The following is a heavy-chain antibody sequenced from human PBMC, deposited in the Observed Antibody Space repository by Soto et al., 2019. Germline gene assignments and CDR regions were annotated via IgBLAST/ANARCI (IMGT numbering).Heavy chain of an antibody. V-gene: IGHV3-9*01. J-gene: IGHJ6*02. CDR1: GFTFDDYA. Sequence: GGSLTLSCAASGFTFDDYAMHWVRQAPGKGLEWVSGISWNSGSICYADSVKGRFTISRDNSKNSLYLQMNSLRAEDTAVYYCARPRGKYYYGSGSYYKGYYYGMDVWGQGTTVTV. CDR2: ISWNSGSI. D-gene: IGHD3-10*01. CDR3: ARPRGKYYYGSGSYYKGYYYGMDV.